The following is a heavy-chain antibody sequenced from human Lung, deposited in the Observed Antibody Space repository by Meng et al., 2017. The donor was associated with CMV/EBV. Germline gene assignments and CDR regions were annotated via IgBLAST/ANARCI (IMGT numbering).Heavy chain of an antibody. CDR1: GYTFTGYY. D-gene: IGHD3-16*01. J-gene: IGHJ1*01. Sequence: ASVXVSCKASGYTFTGYYLYWVRQAPGQGFEWMGWINPNNGGTNYAQRFQGRVTMTRDTSITTVYMELSRLTSDDTAVYYCARKTDTGGWNFHHWGQGTXVTVSS. CDR3: ARKTDTGGWNFHH. V-gene: IGHV1-2*02. CDR2: INPNNGGT.